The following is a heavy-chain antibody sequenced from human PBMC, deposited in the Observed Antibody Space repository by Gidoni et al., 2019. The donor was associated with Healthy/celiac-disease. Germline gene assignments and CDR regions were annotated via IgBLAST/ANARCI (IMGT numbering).Heavy chain of an antibody. CDR1: GFTFDDYA. Sequence: EVQLVESGGVVVQPGGSLRLSCAASGFTFDDYAMHWVRQAPGKGLEWVSLISWDGGSTYYADSVKGRFTISRDNSKNSLYLQMNSLRAEDTALYYCAKDGLESNYYDSSGYSWYYYGMDVWGQGTTVTVSS. CDR2: ISWDGGST. CDR3: AKDGLESNYYDSSGYSWYYYGMDV. D-gene: IGHD3-22*01. V-gene: IGHV3-43D*04. J-gene: IGHJ6*02.